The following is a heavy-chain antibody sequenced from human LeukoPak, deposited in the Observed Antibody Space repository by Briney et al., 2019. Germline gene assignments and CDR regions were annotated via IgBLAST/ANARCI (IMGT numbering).Heavy chain of an antibody. Sequence: PGGSLRLSCAASGFTFSSYWMHWVRQAPGKGLVWVSRINSDGRSTSYADSVKGRFTISRDNAKNTLYLQMNSLRAEDTAVYYCARDYYDSSGYYIDYWGQGTLVTVSS. CDR3: ARDYYDSSGYYIDY. J-gene: IGHJ4*02. CDR2: INSDGRST. D-gene: IGHD3-22*01. V-gene: IGHV3-74*01. CDR1: GFTFSSYW.